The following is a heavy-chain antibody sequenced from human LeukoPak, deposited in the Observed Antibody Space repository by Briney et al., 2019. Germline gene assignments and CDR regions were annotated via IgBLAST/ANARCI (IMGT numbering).Heavy chain of an antibody. CDR2: INHSGST. CDR3: ARGAGYYYYGMDV. Sequence: KPSETLSLTCAVYGGSLSCYYSSWIRQPPGKGMEWIGEINHSGSTNYNPSLKSRVTISVDTSKNQFSLKLSSVTAADTAVYYCARGAGYYYYGMDVWGQGTTVTVSS. CDR1: GGSLSCYY. V-gene: IGHV4-34*01. J-gene: IGHJ6*02.